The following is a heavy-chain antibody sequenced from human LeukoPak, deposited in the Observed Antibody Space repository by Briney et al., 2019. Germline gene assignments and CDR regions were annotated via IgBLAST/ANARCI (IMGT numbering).Heavy chain of an antibody. CDR1: GFTFSSDG. CDR3: ARDRATAFDY. D-gene: IGHD5-12*01. V-gene: IGHV3-33*01. J-gene: IGHJ4*02. CDR2: IWYDGSNK. Sequence: GGSLRLSCSASGFTFSSDGMHWVRQAPGKGLEWVAVIWYDGSNKYYADSVKGRFTISTDNSKNTLYLQMNSLRAEDTAVYYCARDRATAFDYWGQGTLVTVSS.